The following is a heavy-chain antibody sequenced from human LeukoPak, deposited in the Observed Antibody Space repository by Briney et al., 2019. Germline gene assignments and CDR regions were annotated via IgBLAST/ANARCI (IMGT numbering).Heavy chain of an antibody. J-gene: IGHJ4*02. Sequence: ASVKVSCKASGGTFSSYAISWVRQAPGQGLEWMGWINPNSGGTNYAQKFQGRVTMTRDTSISTAYMELSRLRSDDTAVYYCAREDSSGYPSGYWGQGTLVTVSS. CDR3: AREDSSGYPSGY. V-gene: IGHV1-2*02. CDR1: GGTFSSYA. D-gene: IGHD3-22*01. CDR2: INPNSGGT.